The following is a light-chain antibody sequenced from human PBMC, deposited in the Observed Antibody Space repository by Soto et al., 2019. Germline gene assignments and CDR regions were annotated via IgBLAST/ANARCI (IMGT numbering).Light chain of an antibody. CDR3: NAQADNGKHV. V-gene: IGLV2-8*01. J-gene: IGLJ1*01. CDR2: EVS. CDR1: SNDVGHSSF. Sequence: QSALTQPPSASGSPGQSVTISCTGNSNDVGHSSFISWYQQHPGKGPKLIIYEVSKRPSEVPDRFSGSKSGNTASLSVSGLQDEDEADYFCNAQADNGKHVFGTGTKVTVL.